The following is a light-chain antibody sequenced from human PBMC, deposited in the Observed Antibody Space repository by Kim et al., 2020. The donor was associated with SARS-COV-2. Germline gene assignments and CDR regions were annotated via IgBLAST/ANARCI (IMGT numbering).Light chain of an antibody. V-gene: IGKV3-11*01. CDR3: QQRSNGLT. J-gene: IGKJ4*01. Sequence: SWSPGESATLSCRASQSVSSYLSWYQQKPGQAPRLLIYDASNRATGIPARFSGSGSGTDFTLTISSLQPEDFAVYYCQQRSNGLTFGGGTKVDIK. CDR2: DAS. CDR1: QSVSSY.